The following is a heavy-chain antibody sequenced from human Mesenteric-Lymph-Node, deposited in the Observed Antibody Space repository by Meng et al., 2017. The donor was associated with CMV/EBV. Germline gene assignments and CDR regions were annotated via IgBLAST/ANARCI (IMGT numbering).Heavy chain of an antibody. CDR2: IYYSGST. CDR3: ARAPFNYFDSSGDPPDY. V-gene: IGHV4-61*01. D-gene: IGHD3-22*01. J-gene: IGHJ4*02. CDR1: GGSVSSGSYY. Sequence: SETLSLTCTVSGGSVSSGSYYWSWIRQPPGKGLEWIGYIYYSGSTNYNPSLKSRVTISVDTSKNQFSLKLSSVTAADTAVYYCARAPFNYFDSSGDPPDYWGQGTLVTVSS.